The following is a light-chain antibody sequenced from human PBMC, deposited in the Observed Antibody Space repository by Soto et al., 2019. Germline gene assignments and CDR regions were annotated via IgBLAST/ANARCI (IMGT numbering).Light chain of an antibody. CDR3: QQYGSSPGT. CDR2: GIS. J-gene: IGKJ1*01. Sequence: EIVLTQSPGTLSLSPGERVTLSCRASQSVSSSYLAWYQQKPGQAPRLLIYGISSRATGIPDRFSGSGSGTDFTLTISRLEPEDFAVYYCQQYGSSPGTFGQGTKVEIK. V-gene: IGKV3-20*01. CDR1: QSVSSSY.